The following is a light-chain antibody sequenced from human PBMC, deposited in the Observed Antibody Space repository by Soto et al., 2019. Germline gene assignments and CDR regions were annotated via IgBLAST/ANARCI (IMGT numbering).Light chain of an antibody. CDR3: QQYNNCALT. V-gene: IGKV3-15*01. CDR1: QSVSSN. J-gene: IGKJ5*01. CDR2: GAS. Sequence: EIVMTQSPATLSVSPGERATLSCRASQSVSSNLAWYQQKPGQAPRLLIYGASTRATGIPARFSGSVSGTEFTLTISSLQSEDFAGYYCQQYNNCALTYGRGTRLEIK.